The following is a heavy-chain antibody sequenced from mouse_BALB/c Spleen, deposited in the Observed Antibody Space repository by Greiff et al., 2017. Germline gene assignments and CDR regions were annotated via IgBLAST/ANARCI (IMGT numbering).Heavy chain of an antibody. J-gene: IGHJ3*01. CDR2: IWSGGST. V-gene: IGHV2-2*02. D-gene: IGHD2-1*01. Sequence: VKVEESGPGLVQPSQSLSITCTVSGFSLTSYGVHWVRQSPGKGLEWLGVIWSGGSTDYNAAFISRLSISKDNSKSQVFFKMNSLQANDTAIYYCARSTNYWFAYWGQGTLVTVSA. CDR1: GFSLTSYG. CDR3: ARSTNYWFAY.